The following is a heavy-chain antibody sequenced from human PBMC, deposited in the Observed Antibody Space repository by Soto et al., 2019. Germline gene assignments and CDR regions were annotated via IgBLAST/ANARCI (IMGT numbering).Heavy chain of an antibody. D-gene: IGHD3-22*01. V-gene: IGHV3-30-3*01. CDR2: ISYDGSNK. Sequence: PXGSVTLSCAASGLTFSSYAMHSVRQAPGKGLECVAVISYDGSNKYYADSVKGRFTISRDNSKSTLYMQMNSLRAEDTAVYYCARERYYYDSSGYFDDWGQGTMVT. CDR3: ARERYYYDSSGYFDD. CDR1: GLTFSSYA. J-gene: IGHJ4*02.